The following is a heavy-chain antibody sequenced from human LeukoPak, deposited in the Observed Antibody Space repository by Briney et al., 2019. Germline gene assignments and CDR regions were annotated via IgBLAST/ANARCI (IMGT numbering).Heavy chain of an antibody. V-gene: IGHV3-11*04. J-gene: IGHJ4*02. CDR1: GFTFSDYY. CDR2: ISSSGDTI. Sequence: GGSLRLSCAASGFTFSDYYMNWIRQAPGKGLEWVSYISSSGDTIYYADSVKGRFTISRDNAKNSLYLQMNSLRAEDTAVYYCARDVMARRYIDYWGQGTLVTVSS. CDR3: ARDVMARRYIDY. D-gene: IGHD3-16*02.